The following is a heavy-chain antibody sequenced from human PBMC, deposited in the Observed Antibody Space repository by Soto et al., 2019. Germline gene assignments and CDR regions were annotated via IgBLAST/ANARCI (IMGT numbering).Heavy chain of an antibody. V-gene: IGHV3-9*01. D-gene: IGHD2-15*01. CDR2: ISGNSGSL. CDR1: GFTFDDYA. CDR3: AKDGRGGSCYSGGCYYGMDV. Sequence: EVQLVESGGGLVQPGRSLRLSCAASGFTFDDYAMHWVRQAPGKGLEWVSGISGNSGSLGYADSVKGRFTISRDNAKNSLYLQMNSLRAEDTALYYCAKDGRGGSCYSGGCYYGMDVWGQGTTVTVAS. J-gene: IGHJ6*02.